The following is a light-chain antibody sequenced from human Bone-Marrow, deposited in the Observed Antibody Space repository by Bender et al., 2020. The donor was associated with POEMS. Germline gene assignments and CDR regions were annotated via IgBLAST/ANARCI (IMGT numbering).Light chain of an antibody. Sequence: QSALTQPRSVSGSPGQSVTISCTGTSSDVGGYDYVSWYQQQDPGKAPKFIIYDVNRRPSGVPDRFSGSKSGNTASLTISGLQAEDETDYYCSSYTSSSTLVFGTGTKVTVL. V-gene: IGLV2-11*01. CDR1: SSDVGGYDY. J-gene: IGLJ1*01. CDR2: DVN. CDR3: SSYTSSSTLV.